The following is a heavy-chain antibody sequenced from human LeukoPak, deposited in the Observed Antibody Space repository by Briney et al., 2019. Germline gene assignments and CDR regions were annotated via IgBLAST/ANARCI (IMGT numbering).Heavy chain of an antibody. CDR2: IYYSGST. CDR3: ARERSAYDFWSESYYGMDV. V-gene: IGHV4-61*08. J-gene: IGHJ6*02. D-gene: IGHD3-3*01. CDR1: GGSISSGGYY. Sequence: SETLSLTCTVSGGSISSGGYYWSWIRQPPGKGLEWIGYIYYSGSTNYNPSLKSRVTISVDTSKNQFSLKLSSVTAADTAVYYCARERSAYDFWSESYYGMDVWGQGTTVTVSS.